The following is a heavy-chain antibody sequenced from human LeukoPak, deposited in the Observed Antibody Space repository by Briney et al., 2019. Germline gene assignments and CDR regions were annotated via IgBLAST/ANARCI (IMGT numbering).Heavy chain of an antibody. CDR3: AKDRSNSWTFDY. J-gene: IGHJ4*02. V-gene: IGHV3-30*18. Sequence: PGGSLRLSCTASGFTFSSYGMHWVRQAPGKGLEWVANIASDGSDRHYADSVKGRFTISRDNSKNTVYLQVNSLRGEDTAVYYCAKDRSNSWTFDYWGQGTLVTVSS. D-gene: IGHD6-13*01. CDR1: GFTFSSYG. CDR2: IASDGSDR.